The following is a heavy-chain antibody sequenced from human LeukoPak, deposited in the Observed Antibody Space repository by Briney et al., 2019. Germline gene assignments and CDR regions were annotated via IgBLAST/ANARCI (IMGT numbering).Heavy chain of an antibody. CDR2: IKQDGSEK. J-gene: IGHJ5*02. CDR3: AKALGWRCSGGSCSRSPWFDP. D-gene: IGHD2-15*01. CDR1: GFTFSSYW. Sequence: GGSLRLSCAASGFTFSSYWMSWVRQAPGKGLEWVANIKQDGSEKYYVDSVKGRFTISRDNAKNSLYLQMNSLRAEDTAVYYCAKALGWRCSGGSCSRSPWFDPWGQGTLVTVSS. V-gene: IGHV3-7*03.